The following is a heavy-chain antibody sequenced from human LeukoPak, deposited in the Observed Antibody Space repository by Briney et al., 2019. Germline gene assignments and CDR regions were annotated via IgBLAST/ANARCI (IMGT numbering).Heavy chain of an antibody. V-gene: IGHV1-2*06. D-gene: IGHD2-15*01. CDR3: ARDGQSCNGASCYSNWFDT. CDR1: GYTFTGYY. CDR2: INPNSGDT. Sequence: GASVTVSCKASGYTFTGYYIHWVRQAPGQGLEWMGRINPNSGDTHFAQKFQGRVTMTRDTSISTACMELSRLRSDDTAVYYCARDGQSCNGASCYSNWFDTWGQGTLVSVSS. J-gene: IGHJ5*02.